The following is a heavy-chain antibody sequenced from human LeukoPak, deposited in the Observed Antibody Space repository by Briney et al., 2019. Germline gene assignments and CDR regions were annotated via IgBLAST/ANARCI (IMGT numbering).Heavy chain of an antibody. CDR1: GYTFTGYY. J-gene: IGHJ4*02. V-gene: IGHV1-2*02. CDR2: INPNSGGT. Sequence: ASVKVSCKASGYTFTGYYMHWERQAPGQGLEWMGWINPNSGGTNYAQKFQGRVTMTRDTSISTAYMELSRLRSDDTAVYYCASPLYCSSTSCYAHVYWGQGTLVTVSS. D-gene: IGHD2-2*01. CDR3: ASPLYCSSTSCYAHVY.